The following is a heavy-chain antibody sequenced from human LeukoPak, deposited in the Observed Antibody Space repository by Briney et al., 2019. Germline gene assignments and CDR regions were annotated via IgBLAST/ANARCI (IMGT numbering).Heavy chain of an antibody. J-gene: IGHJ6*02. CDR2: IYYSGST. Sequence: SETLSLTCTVSGGSISSYYWSWIRQPPGKGLEWIGYIYYSGSTNYNPSLKSRVTISVDTSKNQFSLKLSSVTAADTAVYYCARRSPWDHCYYGMDVWGQGTTVTVSS. V-gene: IGHV4-59*08. D-gene: IGHD1-26*01. CDR1: GGSISSYY. CDR3: ARRSPWDHCYYGMDV.